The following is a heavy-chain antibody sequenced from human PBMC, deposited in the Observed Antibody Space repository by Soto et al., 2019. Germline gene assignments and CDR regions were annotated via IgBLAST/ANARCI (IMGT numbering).Heavy chain of an antibody. CDR2: ISAYNGNT. V-gene: IGHV1-18*01. J-gene: IGHJ4*02. D-gene: IGHD3-3*01. CDR3: ARDWAHNDFWSGYYYFDY. CDR1: GYTFTTYG. Sequence: QVQLVQSGAEVKKPGASVKVSCKASGYTFTTYGISWVRQAPGQGLEWMGWISAYNGNTNYAQKLQGRLTMTTDTSTSTAYMELRSLRSDDTAVYHCARDWAHNDFWSGYYYFDYWGQGTLVTVSS.